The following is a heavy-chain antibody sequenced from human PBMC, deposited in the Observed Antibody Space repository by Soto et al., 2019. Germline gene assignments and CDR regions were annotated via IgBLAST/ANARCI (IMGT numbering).Heavy chain of an antibody. V-gene: IGHV4-59*08. Sequence: ASETLSLTCTVSGGSISSYYWSWIRQPPGKGLEWIGYIYYSGSTNYNPSLKSRVTISVDTSKNQFSLKLSSVTAADTAVYYCARLAAAGRNWFDPWGQGTLVTVSS. CDR2: IYYSGST. CDR1: GGSISSYY. CDR3: ARLAAAGRNWFDP. D-gene: IGHD6-13*01. J-gene: IGHJ5*02.